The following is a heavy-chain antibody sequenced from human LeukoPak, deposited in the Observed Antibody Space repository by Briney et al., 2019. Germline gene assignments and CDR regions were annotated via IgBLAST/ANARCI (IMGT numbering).Heavy chain of an antibody. Sequence: GGSLRLSCAASGFTFSSHGMHWVRQAPGKGLEWVSAISGGSTYYADSVKGRFTISRDTSKNTLFLQMNSLRAEDTAVYYCARNDFGSGWLGDNWGQGTLVTVFS. CDR2: ISGGST. D-gene: IGHD6-19*01. CDR1: GFTFSSHG. CDR3: ARNDFGSGWLGDN. V-gene: IGHV3-23*01. J-gene: IGHJ4*02.